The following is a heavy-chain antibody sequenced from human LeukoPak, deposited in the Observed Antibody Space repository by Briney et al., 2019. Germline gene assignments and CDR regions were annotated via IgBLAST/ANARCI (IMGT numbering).Heavy chain of an antibody. J-gene: IGHJ4*02. CDR2: ISGSGETI. CDR3: AKDMARGTFWSGYSFRY. CDR1: GFTFSDYY. Sequence: GGSLRLSCAASGFTFSDYYMSWIRQAPGKGLEWLAYISGSGETIYYADSVKGRFTISRDNAKNSLYLQMNSLRAEDTALYYCAKDMARGTFWSGYSFRYWGQGTLVTVSS. D-gene: IGHD3-3*01. V-gene: IGHV3-11*01.